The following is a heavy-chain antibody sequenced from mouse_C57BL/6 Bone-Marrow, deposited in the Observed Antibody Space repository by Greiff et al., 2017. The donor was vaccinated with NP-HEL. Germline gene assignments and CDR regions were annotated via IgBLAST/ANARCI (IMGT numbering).Heavy chain of an antibody. CDR2: IYPSDSET. CDR1: GYTFTSYW. CDR3: ARGTTVVATGYYFDY. V-gene: IGHV1-61*01. Sequence: VQLQQPGAELVRPGSSVKLSCKASGYTFTSYWMAWVKQRPGQGLEWIGNIYPSDSETHYNQKFKDKATLTVDKSSSTAYMQLSSRTSEDYAVYFCARGTTVVATGYYFDYWGQGTTLTVSS. J-gene: IGHJ2*01. D-gene: IGHD1-1*01.